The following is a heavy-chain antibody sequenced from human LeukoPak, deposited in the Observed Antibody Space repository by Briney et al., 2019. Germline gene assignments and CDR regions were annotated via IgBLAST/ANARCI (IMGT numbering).Heavy chain of an antibody. J-gene: IGHJ6*03. CDR3: ARHIGGGIEDMDV. CDR2: IYVTGT. D-gene: IGHD3-16*02. Sequence: SETLSLTCTVSGGSIGTYYWSWIRQSPGKGLEWIGYIYVTGTRYNPYLQSRVTISVDGSRNQFFLKMSSVTAADTAVYYCARHIGGGIEDMDVWGKGTKVIVSS. CDR1: GGSIGTYY. V-gene: IGHV4-59*08.